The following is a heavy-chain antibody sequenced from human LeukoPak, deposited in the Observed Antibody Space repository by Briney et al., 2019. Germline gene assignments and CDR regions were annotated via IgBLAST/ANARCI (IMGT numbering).Heavy chain of an antibody. CDR3: ARASLGGNPFDY. V-gene: IGHV1-2*02. CDR1: GYTFTGYY. D-gene: IGHD4-23*01. J-gene: IGHJ4*02. CDR2: INPNSGGT. Sequence: ASVKVSCKASGYTFTGYYMHWVRQAPGQGLEWMGWINPNSGGTNYAQKFQGRVNMTRDTPISTAYMELSRLRSDDTAVYYCARASLGGNPFDYWGQGTLVTVSS.